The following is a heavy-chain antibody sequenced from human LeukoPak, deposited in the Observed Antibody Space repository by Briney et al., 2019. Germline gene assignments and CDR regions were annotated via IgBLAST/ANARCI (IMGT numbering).Heavy chain of an antibody. D-gene: IGHD6-13*01. Sequence: ASVKVSCKASGYTFTGYYMHWVRQAPGQGLEWMGWINPNSGGTNYAQKSQGRVTMTRDTSISTAYMELSRLRSDDTAVYYCARVNIIAAAGPHDAFDIWGQGTMVTVSS. CDR1: GYTFTGYY. CDR3: ARVNIIAAAGPHDAFDI. J-gene: IGHJ3*02. CDR2: INPNSGGT. V-gene: IGHV1-2*02.